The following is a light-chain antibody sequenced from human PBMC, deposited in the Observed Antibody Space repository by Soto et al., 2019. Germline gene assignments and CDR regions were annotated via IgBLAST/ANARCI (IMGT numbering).Light chain of an antibody. CDR1: QSISVH. CDR3: QQSYSTPYT. CDR2: AAS. V-gene: IGKV1-39*01. Sequence: DIQMTQSPSSLSASVGDTVTITCRASQSISVHLNWYQQKPGKVPNLLIYAASNLQSGVTSRFSGSGSETDFALTISSLQPEDFATYYCQQSYSTPYTFGQGTKLEIK. J-gene: IGKJ2*01.